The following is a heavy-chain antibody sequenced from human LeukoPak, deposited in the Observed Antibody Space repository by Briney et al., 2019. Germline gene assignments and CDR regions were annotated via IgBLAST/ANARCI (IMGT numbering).Heavy chain of an antibody. J-gene: IGHJ4*02. Sequence: GGSLRLSCAASGFTFSSYAMSWVRQAPGKGLVWVSRINSDGSSTTYADSVKGRFTISRDNAKNTLYLQMNSLRVEDTALYYCARGYNYANDFDSWGQGTLVSVSS. V-gene: IGHV3-74*01. CDR1: GFTFSSYA. CDR3: ARGYNYANDFDS. CDR2: INSDGSST. D-gene: IGHD5-24*01.